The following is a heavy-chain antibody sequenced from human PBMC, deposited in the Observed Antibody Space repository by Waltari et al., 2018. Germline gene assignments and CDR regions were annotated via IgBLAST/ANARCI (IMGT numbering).Heavy chain of an antibody. V-gene: IGHV4-34*01. J-gene: IGHJ4*02. CDR2: INHSGST. CDR3: ARGLGVLLWFREPQGEFDY. Sequence: QVQLQQWGAGLLKPSETLSLTCAVYGGSFSGYYWSWIRQPPGKGLEWLGEINHSGSTNYNPSLKSRVTISVDTSKNQFSLKLSSVTAADTAVYYCARGLGVLLWFREPQGEFDYWGQGTLVTVSS. D-gene: IGHD3-10*01. CDR1: GGSFSGYY.